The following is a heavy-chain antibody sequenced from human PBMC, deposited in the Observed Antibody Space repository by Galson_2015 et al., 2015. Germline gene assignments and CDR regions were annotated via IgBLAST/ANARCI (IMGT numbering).Heavy chain of an antibody. CDR3: ARGRTSSVAGAYYFDY. Sequence: SLRLSCAAAGFTFSTSRMSWVRQAPGKGLEWVSYISSSSNTIYYADSVKGRFTISRDNAKNSLYLQMNSLRDEDTAVYYCARGRTSSVAGAYYFDYWGQGTLVTVSS. CDR1: GFTFSTSR. J-gene: IGHJ4*02. CDR2: ISSSSNTI. V-gene: IGHV3-48*02. D-gene: IGHD6-19*01.